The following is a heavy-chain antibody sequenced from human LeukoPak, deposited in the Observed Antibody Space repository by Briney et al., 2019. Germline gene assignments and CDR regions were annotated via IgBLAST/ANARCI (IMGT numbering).Heavy chain of an antibody. D-gene: IGHD2-21*01. CDR2: IYYSGST. CDR3: ARMGIPSYYMDV. CDR1: GGSISSGDYY. Sequence: SQTLSLTCTVSGGSISSGDYYWSWIRQPPGKGLEWIGYIYYSGSTYYNPSLKSRVTISVDTSKNQFSLELSSVTAADTAVYYCARMGIPSYYMDVWGKGTTVTVSS. J-gene: IGHJ6*03. V-gene: IGHV4-30-4*08.